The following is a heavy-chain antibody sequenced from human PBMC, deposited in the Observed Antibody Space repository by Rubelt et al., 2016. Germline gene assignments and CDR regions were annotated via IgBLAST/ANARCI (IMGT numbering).Heavy chain of an antibody. CDR1: GFRW. V-gene: IGHV3-7*01. CDR3: ASTERMDV. CDR2: IQKDGSEV. D-gene: IGHD1-26*01. J-gene: IGHJ6*02. Sequence: EVQLVESGGGLIQPGGSLRLSCAASGFRWMNWVSQAPGKGLEWVDIIQKDGSEVIAVDSVQGRFTISRDNANNVLYRKMNSRRADDTAVYYCASTERMDVWGQGTTVTVSS.